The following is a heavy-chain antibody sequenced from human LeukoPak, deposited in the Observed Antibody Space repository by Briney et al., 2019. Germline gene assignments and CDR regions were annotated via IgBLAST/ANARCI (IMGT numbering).Heavy chain of an antibody. Sequence: GGSLRLSCAASGFTFNNYIMNWVRQAPGKGLEWVSSISSSSDYIYYADSVKGRFTISRDNAKNSLYLQMNSLRAEDMAVYYCARLTGYYDRRRRSYYPYYFDYWGQGTLVTVSS. D-gene: IGHD3-22*01. CDR2: ISSSSDYI. CDR3: ARLTGYYDRRRRSYYPYYFDY. J-gene: IGHJ4*02. CDR1: GFTFNNYI. V-gene: IGHV3-21*01.